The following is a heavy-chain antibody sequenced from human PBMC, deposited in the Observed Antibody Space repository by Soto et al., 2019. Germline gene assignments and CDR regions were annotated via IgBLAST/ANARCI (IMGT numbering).Heavy chain of an antibody. CDR3: TRLRTPYTSSCPYY. D-gene: IGHD6-13*01. CDR1: GYTFTDYY. Sequence: QVQLVQSGAEVKNPGASMKVSCKASGYTFTDYYVHWVRQAPGQGLEWMGWINPNSGDTKYAQSFQGRVTMTRDTSLATVYMELSSLESDDTAVYFCTRLRTPYTSSCPYYWGQGTLVSVSS. CDR2: INPNSGDT. J-gene: IGHJ4*02. V-gene: IGHV1-2*02.